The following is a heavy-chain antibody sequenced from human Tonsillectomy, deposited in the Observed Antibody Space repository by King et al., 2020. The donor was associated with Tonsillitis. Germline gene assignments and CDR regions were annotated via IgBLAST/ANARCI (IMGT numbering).Heavy chain of an antibody. Sequence: QLVQSGAEVKKPGESLKISCKGSGYSFTSYWIGWVRQMPGKGLEWMGIIYPGDSDTRYSPSFQGQVTISADKSISTAYLQWSSLKASDTAMYYCARRGSSGSYSPRALNWSDPWGHGTLVTVSS. V-gene: IGHV5-51*01. CDR1: GYSFTSYW. D-gene: IGHD1-26*01. CDR2: IYPGDSDT. CDR3: ARRGSSGSYSPRALNWSDP. J-gene: IGHJ5*02.